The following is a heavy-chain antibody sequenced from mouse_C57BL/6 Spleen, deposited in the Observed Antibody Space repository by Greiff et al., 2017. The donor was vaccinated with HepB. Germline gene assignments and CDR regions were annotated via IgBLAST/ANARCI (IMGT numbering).Heavy chain of an antibody. J-gene: IGHJ3*01. D-gene: IGHD3-2*02. CDR1: GYTFTDYN. CDR3: ARGGSGYVAWFAY. Sequence: VQLKQPGPELVKPGASVKIPCKASGYTFTDYNMDWVKQSHGKSLEWIGDINPNNGGTIYNQKFKGKATLTVDKSSSTAYMELRSLTSEDTAVYYCARGGSGYVAWFAYWGQGTLVTVSA. CDR2: INPNNGGT. V-gene: IGHV1-18*01.